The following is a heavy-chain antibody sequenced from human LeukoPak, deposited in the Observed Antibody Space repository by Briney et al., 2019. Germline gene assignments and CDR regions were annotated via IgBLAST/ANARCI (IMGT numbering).Heavy chain of an antibody. CDR1: GFTFSSYA. CDR2: ISGSGGST. J-gene: IGHJ3*02. V-gene: IGHV3-23*01. CDR3: AKDRHSLITPQAFDI. Sequence: GGSLRLSCAASGFTFSSYAMSWVRQAPGKGLEWVSAISGSGGSTYYADSVKGRFTISRDNSKNTLYLQMNSPRAEDTAVYYCAKDRHSLITPQAFDIWGQGTMVTVSS. D-gene: IGHD4-23*01.